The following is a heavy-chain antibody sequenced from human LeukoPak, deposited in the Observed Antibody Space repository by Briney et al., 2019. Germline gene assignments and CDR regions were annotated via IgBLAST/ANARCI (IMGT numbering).Heavy chain of an antibody. J-gene: IGHJ4*02. CDR2: IYSGGST. D-gene: IGHD3-10*01. V-gene: IGHV3-53*01. Sequence: GGSLRLSCAASGFTVGSNHMSWVRQAPGKGLEWVSVIYSGGSTYYADSVKGRFTISRDNSKNTLYLQMNSLRAEDTAVYYCARDALWFGEFYFDYWGQGTLVTVSS. CDR3: ARDALWFGEFYFDY. CDR1: GFTVGSNH.